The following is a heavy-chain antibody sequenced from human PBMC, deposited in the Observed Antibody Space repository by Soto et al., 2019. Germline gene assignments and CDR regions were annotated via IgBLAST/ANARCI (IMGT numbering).Heavy chain of an antibody. CDR2: IYHSGST. V-gene: IGHV4-4*02. CDR1: GGSISSSNW. Sequence: SETLSLTCAVSGGSISSSNWWSWVRQPPGKGLEWIGEIYHSGSTNYNPSLKSRVTISVDKSKNQFSLKLSSVTAADTAVHYCARDLSAQGTATGYYYGMDVWGQRTTVTVSS. D-gene: IGHD1-1*01. CDR3: ARDLSAQGTATGYYYGMDV. J-gene: IGHJ6*02.